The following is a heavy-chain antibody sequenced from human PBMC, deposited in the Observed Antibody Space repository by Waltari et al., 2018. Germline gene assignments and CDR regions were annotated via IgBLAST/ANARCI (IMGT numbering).Heavy chain of an antibody. Sequence: EVQLLESGGGLVEPGGSLKLSCAASGFRFTIYFMSWVRQAPGKGLEWVAGITSCGGDTAYADSVKGRFTISRDNSNNTLFLQMSSLSAEDTAVYYCAREKSSWLPTYWGQGTLVTVSS. CDR3: AREKSSWLPTY. D-gene: IGHD2-2*01. CDR1: GFRFTIYF. J-gene: IGHJ4*02. V-gene: IGHV3-23*01. CDR2: ITSCGGDT.